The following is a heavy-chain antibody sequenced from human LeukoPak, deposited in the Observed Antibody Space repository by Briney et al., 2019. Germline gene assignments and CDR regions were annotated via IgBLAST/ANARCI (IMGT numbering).Heavy chain of an antibody. CDR2: IYSGGST. CDR1: GFTVSSNY. D-gene: IGHD1-20*01. Sequence: GGSLRLSCAASGFTVSSNYMCWVRQAPGKGLEWVSLIYSGGSTYYADSVKGRFTISRHNSKNTLYLQMNSLRAEDTAVYYCARAGITGAGYYYYGMDVWGQGTTVTVSS. J-gene: IGHJ6*02. CDR3: ARAGITGAGYYYYGMDV. V-gene: IGHV3-53*04.